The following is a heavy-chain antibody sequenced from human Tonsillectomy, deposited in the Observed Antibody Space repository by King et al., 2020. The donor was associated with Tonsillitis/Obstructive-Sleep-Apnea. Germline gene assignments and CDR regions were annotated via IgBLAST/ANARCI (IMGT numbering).Heavy chain of an antibody. V-gene: IGHV4-31*11. J-gene: IGHJ4*02. Sequence: VQLQESGPGQVRPSQTLSLTCAVSGGSISRGAYYWSLIRQHPGKGVEWIGSTYYSGTIYYNNPSLKSRVTISVHTSQNQFSLNLGSVTAADTAVYYCVRWDSSLGAGDYWGQGTLVTVSS. CDR3: VRWDSSLGAGDY. CDR1: GGSISRGAYY. D-gene: IGHD6-13*01. CDR2: TYYSGTI.